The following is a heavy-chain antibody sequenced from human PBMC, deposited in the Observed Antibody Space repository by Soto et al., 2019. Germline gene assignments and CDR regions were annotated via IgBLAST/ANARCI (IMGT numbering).Heavy chain of an antibody. CDR3: ARGGDTAMVYHGMDV. V-gene: IGHV1-2*02. CDR1: GYSFTGYF. Sequence: ASVKVSCKASGYSFTGYFTQWVRQAPGQGLEWMGWINLNSGGTNYAQKFQGRVTMTRDTSISTAYMELSRLRSDDTAVYYCARGGDTAMVYHGMDVWGQGXTVTVSS. J-gene: IGHJ6*02. CDR2: INLNSGGT. D-gene: IGHD5-18*01.